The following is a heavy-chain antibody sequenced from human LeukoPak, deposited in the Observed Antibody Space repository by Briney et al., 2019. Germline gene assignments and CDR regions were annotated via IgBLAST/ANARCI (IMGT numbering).Heavy chain of an antibody. CDR3: AREGPNDYGDYEVY. CDR1: GLTFSTYW. J-gene: IGHJ4*02. D-gene: IGHD4-17*01. Sequence: GGSLRLSCAVSGLTFSTYWMSWVRQAPGKGLEWVSSISSSSSYIYYADSVKGRFTISRDNAKNSLYLQMNSLRAEDTAVYYCAREGPNDYGDYEVYWGQGTLVTVSS. CDR2: ISSSSSYI. V-gene: IGHV3-21*01.